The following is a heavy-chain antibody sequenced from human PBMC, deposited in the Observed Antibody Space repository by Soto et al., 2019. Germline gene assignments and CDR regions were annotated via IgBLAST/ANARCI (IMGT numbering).Heavy chain of an antibody. V-gene: IGHV3-48*02. CDR2: ISSSSSSI. D-gene: IGHD3-16*01. J-gene: IGHJ6*02. CDR3: ARDWGSSARGYYYGMDV. Sequence: PGGSLRLSCAASGFAFSSYSMNWVRQAPGKGLEWVSNISSSSSSIYYADSVKGRFTISRDNAKNSLHLQMNSLRDEDTAVYYCARDWGSSARGYYYGMDVWGQGTTVTVSS. CDR1: GFAFSSYS.